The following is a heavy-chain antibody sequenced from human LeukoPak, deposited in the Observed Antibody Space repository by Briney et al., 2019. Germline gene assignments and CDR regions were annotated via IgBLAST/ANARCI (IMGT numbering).Heavy chain of an antibody. CDR2: ISSRSTYI. D-gene: IGHD5-24*01. Sequence: GGSLRLSCAASGFTFSSYVMSWVRQAPGKGLEWVSSISSRSTYIYYADSVKGRFTISRDNAKNSMYLQMNDLRAEDTAIYYCARLRRDGFNYNDYWGQGTLVTVSS. CDR3: ARLRRDGFNYNDY. V-gene: IGHV3-21*01. CDR1: GFTFSSYV. J-gene: IGHJ4*02.